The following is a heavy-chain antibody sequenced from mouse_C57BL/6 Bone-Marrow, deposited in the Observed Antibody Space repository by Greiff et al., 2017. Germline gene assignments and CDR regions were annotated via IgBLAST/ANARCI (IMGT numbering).Heavy chain of an antibody. CDR2: IDPNSGGT. CDR1: GYTFTSYW. Sequence: QVQLQQPGAELVKPGASVKLSCKASGYTFTSYWMHWVKQRPGRGLEWIGRIDPNSGGTKYNEKFKSKATLTVDKPSSTAYMQLSSLTSKDSAVYYCAGYDYDWFAYWSQGTLVTVSA. J-gene: IGHJ3*01. V-gene: IGHV1-72*01. D-gene: IGHD2-4*01. CDR3: AGYDYDWFAY.